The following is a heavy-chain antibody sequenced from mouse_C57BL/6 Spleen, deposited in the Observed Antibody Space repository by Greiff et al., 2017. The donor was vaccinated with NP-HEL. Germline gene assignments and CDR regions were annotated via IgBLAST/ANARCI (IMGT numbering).Heavy chain of an antibody. Sequence: QVQLQQPGAELVKPGASVKLSCKASGYTFTSYWMHWVKQRPGQGLEWIGMIHPNSGSTNYNEKFKSKATLNVDKSSSTAYMPLSSLTSEHSAVYYCATNYDSAGFFAYWGQGPLVTVSA. V-gene: IGHV1-64*01. CDR2: IHPNSGST. CDR3: ATNYDSAGFFAY. D-gene: IGHD2-4*01. CDR1: GYTFTSYW. J-gene: IGHJ3*01.